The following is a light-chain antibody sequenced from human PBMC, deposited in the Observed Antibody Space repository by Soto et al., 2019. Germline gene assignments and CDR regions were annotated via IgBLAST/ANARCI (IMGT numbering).Light chain of an antibody. Sequence: EIVLTQSPGTLSLSPGERATLSRRASQSVSSSYLAWYQQKPGQAPRLLIYGASSRATGIPDRFSGSGSGTDFTLTISRLEPEDFAVYYCQQYGSSPYPLGQGTRLEIK. CDR3: QQYGSSPYP. CDR2: GAS. CDR1: QSVSSSY. V-gene: IGKV3-20*01. J-gene: IGKJ5*01.